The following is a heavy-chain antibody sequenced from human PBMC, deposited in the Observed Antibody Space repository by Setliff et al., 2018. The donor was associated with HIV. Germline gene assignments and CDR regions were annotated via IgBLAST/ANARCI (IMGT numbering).Heavy chain of an antibody. CDR2: MNPKSGNR. CDR1: GYTFTSYD. D-gene: IGHD3-10*01. J-gene: IGHJ4*02. Sequence: ASVKVSCKASGYTFTSYDINWVRQATGHGLEWMGWMNPKSGNRGYAQKFQGRVTMTRDTSITTAFMELSSLRSEDTAVYYCVRVPPRWFGQLLYLQAFDHWGQGTLVTVSS. V-gene: IGHV1-8*02. CDR3: VRVPPRWFGQLLYLQAFDH.